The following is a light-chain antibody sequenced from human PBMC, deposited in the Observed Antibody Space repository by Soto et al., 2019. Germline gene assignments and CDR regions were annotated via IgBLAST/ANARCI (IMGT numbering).Light chain of an antibody. CDR3: LQYNDYSWT. Sequence: DIQMTQSPSTLSASVGDRVTITCRASQSISPWLAWYQQKPGTAPKLLIYKTSILESGVPSRFSGSGSGTEFTLDISRLQHDDFATYYCLQYNDYSWTFGQGTKVDIK. CDR1: QSISPW. CDR2: KTS. V-gene: IGKV1-5*03. J-gene: IGKJ1*01.